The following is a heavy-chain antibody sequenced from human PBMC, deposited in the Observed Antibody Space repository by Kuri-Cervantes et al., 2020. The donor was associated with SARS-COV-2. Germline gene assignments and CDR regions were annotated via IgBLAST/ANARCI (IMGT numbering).Heavy chain of an antibody. V-gene: IGHV3-7*01. J-gene: IGHJ4*02. CDR1: GFTFSSYW. CDR3: ARDFNPLDY. CDR2: IKQDGSEK. Sequence: GESLKISCAASGFTFSSYWMSWVRQAPGKGLEWVANIKQDGSEKYYVDSVKGRFTISGDNAKNSLYLQMNSLRAEDTAVYYCARDFNPLDYWGQGTLVTVSS.